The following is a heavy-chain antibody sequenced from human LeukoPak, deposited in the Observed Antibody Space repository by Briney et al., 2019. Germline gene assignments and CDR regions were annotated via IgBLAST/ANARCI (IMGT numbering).Heavy chain of an antibody. D-gene: IGHD3-16*01. V-gene: IGHV4-61*02. J-gene: IGHJ4*02. CDR3: AWGYDYVGNLAY. CDR2: IYTSGST. Sequence: PSQTLSLTCTVSGGSISSGSYYWSWIRQPAGKGLEWIGRIYTSGSTNYNPSLKSRVTISVDTSKNQFSLKLSSVTAADTAVYYCAWGYDYVGNLAYWGQGTLVTVSS. CDR1: GGSISSGSYY.